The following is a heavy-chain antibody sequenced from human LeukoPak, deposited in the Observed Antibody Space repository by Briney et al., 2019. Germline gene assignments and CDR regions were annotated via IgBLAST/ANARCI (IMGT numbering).Heavy chain of an antibody. J-gene: IGHJ4*02. CDR1: GFTFSSYS. Sequence: GGSLRLSCAASGFTFSSYSVNWVRQAPGKGLEWVSSISSSSSYIYYADSVKGRFTISRDNAKNSLYLQMNSLRAEDTAVYYCARDNWNARGRDWGQGTLVTVSS. V-gene: IGHV3-21*01. D-gene: IGHD1-1*01. CDR2: ISSSSSYI. CDR3: ARDNWNARGRD.